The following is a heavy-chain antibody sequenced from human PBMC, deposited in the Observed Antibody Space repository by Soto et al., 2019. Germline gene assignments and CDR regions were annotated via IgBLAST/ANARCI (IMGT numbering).Heavy chain of an antibody. Sequence: EVQLLESGGGLVQPGGSLRLSCAASGFTFSSYAMSWVRQAPGKGLEWVSAISGSGGSTYYADSVKGRFTISRDNSKNTLYLQMNSLRAEDTAVYYCARVEMATTRERGSVPNWYYYYGMDVWGQGPTVTVSS. J-gene: IGHJ6*02. D-gene: IGHD1-1*01. V-gene: IGHV3-23*01. CDR1: GFTFSSYA. CDR2: ISGSGGST. CDR3: ARVEMATTRERGSVPNWYYYYGMDV.